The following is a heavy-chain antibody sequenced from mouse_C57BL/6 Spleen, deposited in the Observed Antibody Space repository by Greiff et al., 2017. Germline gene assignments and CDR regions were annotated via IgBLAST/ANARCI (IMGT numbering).Heavy chain of an antibody. D-gene: IGHD1-1*02. CDR2: FYPGSGSI. Sequence: QVQLKESGAELVKPGASVKLSCKASGYTFTEYTIPWVKQRSGQGLEWIGWFYPGSGSIKYNEKFKDKATLTADKSSSTVYMELSRLTSEDSAVYFCARHEGDYGYFDYWGQGTTFTVSS. V-gene: IGHV1-62-2*01. CDR1: GYTFTEYT. J-gene: IGHJ2*01. CDR3: ARHEGDYGYFDY.